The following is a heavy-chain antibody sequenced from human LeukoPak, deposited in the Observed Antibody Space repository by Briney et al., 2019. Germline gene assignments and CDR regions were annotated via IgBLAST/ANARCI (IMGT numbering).Heavy chain of an antibody. Sequence: PSETLSLTYAVYGGSFSGYYWSWIRQPPGKGLEWIGEINHSGSTNYNPSLKSRVTISVDTSKNQFSLKLSSVTAADTAVYYCARSDYDFWSGYYTEWGQGTLVTVSS. CDR1: GGSFSGYY. CDR3: ARSDYDFWSGYYTE. D-gene: IGHD3-3*01. V-gene: IGHV4-34*01. CDR2: INHSGST. J-gene: IGHJ4*02.